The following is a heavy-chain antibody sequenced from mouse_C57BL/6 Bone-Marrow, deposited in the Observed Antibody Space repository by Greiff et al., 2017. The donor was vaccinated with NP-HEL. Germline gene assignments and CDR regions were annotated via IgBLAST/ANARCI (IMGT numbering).Heavy chain of an antibody. J-gene: IGHJ4*01. CDR3: ARSIYYDYADDPFYGMDY. V-gene: IGHV7-3*01. Sequence: EVKLMESGGGLVQPGGSLSLSCAASGFTFTDYYMSWVRQPPGKALEWVGFIRNKANGYTIAYSASVKGRFTISRDNSQSILYLQMNALRAEDSATYYCARSIYYDYADDPFYGMDYWGQGTSVTVSS. D-gene: IGHD2-4*01. CDR2: IRNKANGYTI. CDR1: GFTFTDYY.